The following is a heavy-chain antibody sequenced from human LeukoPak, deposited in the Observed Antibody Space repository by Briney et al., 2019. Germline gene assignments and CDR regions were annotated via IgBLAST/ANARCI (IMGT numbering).Heavy chain of an antibody. D-gene: IGHD5-24*01. CDR1: GFTFNNAW. J-gene: IGHJ4*02. Sequence: GGSLRLSCAASGFTFNNAWVSWVRQAPGKGLEWVGRIKSKTDSGTADYAAPVKGRFTISRDDSKSTLYLQMNSLKTEDTAVYYCTTDPQRGYYFDYWGQGTLVTVSS. CDR2: IKSKTDSGTA. CDR3: TTDPQRGYYFDY. V-gene: IGHV3-15*01.